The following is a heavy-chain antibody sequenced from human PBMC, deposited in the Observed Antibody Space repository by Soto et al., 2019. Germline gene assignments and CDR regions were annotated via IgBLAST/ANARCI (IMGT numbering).Heavy chain of an antibody. J-gene: IGHJ4*02. CDR1: GYTFTGYA. CDR3: ARAVAVAADLDY. V-gene: IGHV1-3*05. D-gene: IGHD6-19*01. Sequence: QVQLVQSGAEEKKPGASVKVSCKASGYTFTGYAMHWVRQAPGQRLEWMGWINAGNGNTKYSQKFQGRVTITRDTSASTAYMELSSLRSEDTAVYYCARAVAVAADLDYCGQGTLVTVSS. CDR2: INAGNGNT.